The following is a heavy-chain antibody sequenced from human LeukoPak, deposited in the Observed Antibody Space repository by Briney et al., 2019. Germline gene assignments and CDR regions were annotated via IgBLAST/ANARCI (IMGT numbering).Heavy chain of an antibody. CDR2: IVVGSGNT. Sequence: RASVNVSCKASAFTFTSSVVQWVRQARGQRLEWIGWIVVGSGNTNYAQKFQERVTITRDMSTSTAYMELSSLRSEDTAVYYCAAALQFLEWSPLDYWGQGTLVTVSS. CDR3: AAALQFLEWSPLDY. D-gene: IGHD3-3*01. CDR1: AFTFTSSV. J-gene: IGHJ4*02. V-gene: IGHV1-58*01.